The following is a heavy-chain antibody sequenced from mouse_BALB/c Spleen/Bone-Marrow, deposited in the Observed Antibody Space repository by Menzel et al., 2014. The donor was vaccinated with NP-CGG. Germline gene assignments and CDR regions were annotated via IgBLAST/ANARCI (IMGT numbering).Heavy chain of an antibody. V-gene: IGHV1-69*02. J-gene: IGHJ1*01. D-gene: IGHD2-4*01. CDR1: GYTFTSYW. Sequence: QVQLQQSGAVLVKPGASVKLSCKASGYTFTSYWMHWVKQRPGQGLEWIGEIDPSDSYTNYNQKFKGKATLTVDKSSSTAYMQLSSLTSEDSAVYYCARSRGYYDYWYFDVWGAGTTVTVSS. CDR2: IDPSDSYT. CDR3: ARSRGYYDYWYFDV.